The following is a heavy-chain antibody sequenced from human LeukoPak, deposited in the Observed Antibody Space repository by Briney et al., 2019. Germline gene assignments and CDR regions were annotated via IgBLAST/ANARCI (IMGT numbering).Heavy chain of an antibody. Sequence: SETLSLTCAVYGGSFSGYYWSWIRQPPGKGLEWIGYIYYSGSTNYNPSLKSRVTISVDTSKNQFSLKLSSVTAADTAVYYCARQGYGSGSYFAFDIWGQGTMVTVSS. CDR2: IYYSGST. CDR1: GGSFSGYY. CDR3: ARQGYGSGSYFAFDI. V-gene: IGHV4-59*08. D-gene: IGHD3-10*01. J-gene: IGHJ3*02.